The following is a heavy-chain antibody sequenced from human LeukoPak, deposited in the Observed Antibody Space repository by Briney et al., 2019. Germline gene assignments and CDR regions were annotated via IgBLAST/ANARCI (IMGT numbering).Heavy chain of an antibody. V-gene: IGHV1-2*02. CDR1: GYTFTGYF. D-gene: IGHD2-8*02. CDR2: INPNSGGT. J-gene: IGHJ6*02. CDR3: AREVLAKNYGMDV. Sequence: ASVTVSCKASGYTFTGYFMHWVRQAPGHGLEWMGWINPNSGGTNYAQKFQGRVTMTRDTSISTAYMELSSLRSDDTAVYYCAREVLAKNYGMDVWGQGTTVTVSS.